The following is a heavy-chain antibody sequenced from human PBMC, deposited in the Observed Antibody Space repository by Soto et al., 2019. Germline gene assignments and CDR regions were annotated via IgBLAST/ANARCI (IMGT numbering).Heavy chain of an antibody. V-gene: IGHV4-31*03. CDR1: GGSISSGNYY. J-gene: IGHJ6*02. D-gene: IGHD3-10*01. CDR2: IYYSGST. CDR3: ARDRGDGYNPYYYYGMDV. Sequence: QVQLQESGPGLVKPSQTLSLTCTVSGGSISSGNYYWSWVRQHPGKGLEWIGYIYYSGSTFYNPYLKTRVTLSVDTSKNQFSLKLSSVPAADTAVYYCARDRGDGYNPYYYYGMDVWRQGTTVTVSS.